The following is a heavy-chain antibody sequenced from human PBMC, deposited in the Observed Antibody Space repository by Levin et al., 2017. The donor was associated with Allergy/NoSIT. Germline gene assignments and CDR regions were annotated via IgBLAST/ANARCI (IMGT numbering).Heavy chain of an antibody. V-gene: IGHV7-4-1*02. D-gene: IGHD3-10*01. CDR2: INTNNGNP. CDR3: ASDITVRGSKAMDV. J-gene: IGHJ6*02. Sequence: ASVKVSCKASGYTFTSYAINWLRQAPGQGPEWMGWINTNNGNPRYAEGFTGRFVFSLDTSVSTANLQISSLKAEDTAVYYCASDITVRGSKAMDVWGQGTTVTVSS. CDR1: GYTFTSYA.